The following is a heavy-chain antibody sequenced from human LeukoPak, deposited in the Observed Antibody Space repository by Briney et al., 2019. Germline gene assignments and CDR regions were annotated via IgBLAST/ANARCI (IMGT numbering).Heavy chain of an antibody. V-gene: IGHV3-23*01. CDR3: AKGGGDLGSGSLDY. CDR2: ISGSGGST. CDR1: GLTFTNYA. D-gene: IGHD3-10*01. Sequence: PGGSLRLSCAASGLTFTNYAMSWVRQAPGKGLEWVSGISGSGGSTYYADSVKGRFTISRDNSKNTLYLQMNSLTTEDTAVYYCAKGGGDLGSGSLDYWGQGTLVTVSS. J-gene: IGHJ4*02.